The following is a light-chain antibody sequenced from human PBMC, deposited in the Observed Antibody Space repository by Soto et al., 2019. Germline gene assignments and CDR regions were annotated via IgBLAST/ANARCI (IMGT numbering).Light chain of an antibody. CDR2: EDN. Sequence: QSVLTQPASVSGSPGQSITSSCTGTSSDVGSYNLVSWYQHHPGKAPKFIIYEDNKRPSGVSNRFSGSKSGNTASLTISGLQAEDEADYYCCAYVRSNALLFGGGTKVTV. J-gene: IGLJ2*01. CDR1: SSDVGSYNL. CDR3: CAYVRSNALL. V-gene: IGLV2-23*01.